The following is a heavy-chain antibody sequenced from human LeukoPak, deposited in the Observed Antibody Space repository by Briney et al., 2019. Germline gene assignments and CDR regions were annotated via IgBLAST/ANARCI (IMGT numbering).Heavy chain of an antibody. Sequence: ASVKVSCKASGYTFTSYGITWVRQAPGQGPECVGWISAYNGNTNYAQKLQGRVTITTDTSTSTAYMELRSLRSDDTAVYYCARVHGDEYQHYGMDVWGQGTTVTVSS. D-gene: IGHD4-17*01. V-gene: IGHV1-18*01. CDR1: GYTFTSYG. J-gene: IGHJ6*02. CDR2: ISAYNGNT. CDR3: ARVHGDEYQHYGMDV.